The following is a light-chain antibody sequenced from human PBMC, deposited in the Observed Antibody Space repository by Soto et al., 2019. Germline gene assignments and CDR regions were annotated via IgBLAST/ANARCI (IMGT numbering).Light chain of an antibody. J-gene: IGKJ1*01. CDR1: QSISIF. V-gene: IGKV3-11*01. CDR3: QHRSTWWT. Sequence: EIVLTQSPATLSLSPGERATLSCRASQSISIFLAWYQQKPGQAPRLLIYDASKRATGIPARFSGSGSGTDFTLTISSLEPEDFAVYYCQHRSTWWTFGQGTKVDIK. CDR2: DAS.